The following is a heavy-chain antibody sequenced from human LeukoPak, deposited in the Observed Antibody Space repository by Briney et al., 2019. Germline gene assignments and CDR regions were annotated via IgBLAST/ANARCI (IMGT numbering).Heavy chain of an antibody. CDR1: GYTFTLYN. J-gene: IGHJ4*02. V-gene: IGHV1-46*01. Sequence: ASVKVSCKGSGYTFTLYNMHWVRQAPRQGLEWMGIINPSGGTSYAQKLQGRITMTRDTSTLYMELSSLRSDDTAVYYCARGGRNHYGSFLYYWGQGTLVTVSS. CDR3: ARGGRNHYGSFLYY. D-gene: IGHD3-10*01. CDR2: INPSGGT.